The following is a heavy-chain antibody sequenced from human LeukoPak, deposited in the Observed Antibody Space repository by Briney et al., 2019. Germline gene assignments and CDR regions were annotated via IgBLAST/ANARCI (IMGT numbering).Heavy chain of an antibody. CDR2: IYTSGST. V-gene: IGHV4-4*07. D-gene: IGHD6-13*01. J-gene: IGHJ4*02. CDR1: GGSINYYY. Sequence: SETLSLTCIGSGGSINYYYWSWIRQVAGKGLEWTGRIYTSGSTNYNPSLKSRITMSVDTSKNQFSLKLSSVTAADTAVYYCARGSSSSWFTAPLKYWGQGTLVTVSS. CDR3: ARGSSSSWFTAPLKY.